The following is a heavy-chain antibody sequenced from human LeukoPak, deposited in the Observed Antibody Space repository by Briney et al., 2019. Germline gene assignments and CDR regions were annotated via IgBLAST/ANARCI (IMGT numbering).Heavy chain of an antibody. CDR2: ISGSGGSR. Sequence: PGGSLRLSCAASGFTFNIYAMSWVRQAPGKGLEWVSTISGSGGSRYYADSVKGRFTISRDNSKNTLYLQMNSLRAEDTAVYYCAKGYYDSNGYYLLMYYFDYWGQGTLVTVSS. V-gene: IGHV3-23*01. J-gene: IGHJ4*02. CDR1: GFTFNIYA. CDR3: AKGYYDSNGYYLLMYYFDY. D-gene: IGHD3-22*01.